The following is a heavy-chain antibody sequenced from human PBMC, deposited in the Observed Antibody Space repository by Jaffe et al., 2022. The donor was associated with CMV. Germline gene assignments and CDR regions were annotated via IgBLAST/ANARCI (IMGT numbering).Heavy chain of an antibody. CDR2: INPNSGGT. CDR3: ARALDDFWSGYLFDP. J-gene: IGHJ5*02. Sequence: QVQLVQSGAEVKKPGASVKVSCKASGYTFTGYYMHWVRQAPGQGLEWMGWINPNSGGTNYAQKFQGRVTMTRDTSISTAYMELSRLRSDDTAVYYCARALDDFWSGYLFDPWGQGTLVTVSS. V-gene: IGHV1-2*02. CDR1: GYTFTGYY. D-gene: IGHD3-3*01.